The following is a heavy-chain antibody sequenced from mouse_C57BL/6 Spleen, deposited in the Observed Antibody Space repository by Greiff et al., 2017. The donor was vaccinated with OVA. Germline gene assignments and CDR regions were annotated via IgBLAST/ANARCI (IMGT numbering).Heavy chain of an antibody. D-gene: IGHD2-2*01. CDR1: GYTFTSYW. J-gene: IGHJ3*01. Sequence: QVQLQQSGAELVKPGASVKLSCKASGYTFTSYWMQWVKQRPGQGLEWIGEIDPSDSNTNYNQKFKGKATLTVDTSSRTAYMQLSSLTSEDSAFYYCARGEESMVTTRVAYWGQGTLVTVAA. CDR3: ARGEESMVTTRVAY. CDR2: IDPSDSNT. V-gene: IGHV1-50*01.